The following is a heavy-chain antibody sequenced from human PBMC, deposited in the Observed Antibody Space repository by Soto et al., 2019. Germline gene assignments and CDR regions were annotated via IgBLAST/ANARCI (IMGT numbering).Heavy chain of an antibody. J-gene: IGHJ6*02. CDR1: GGSISSGDYY. Sequence: SETLSLTCTVSGGSISSGDYYWSWIRQPPGKGLEWIGYIYYSGSTYYNPSLKSRVTISVDTSKNQFSLKLSSVTAADTAVYYCARDSRGSYYYYYYGMDVWGQGTTVTVSS. V-gene: IGHV4-30-4*01. CDR3: ARDSRGSYYYYYYGMDV. CDR2: IYYSGST. D-gene: IGHD1-26*01.